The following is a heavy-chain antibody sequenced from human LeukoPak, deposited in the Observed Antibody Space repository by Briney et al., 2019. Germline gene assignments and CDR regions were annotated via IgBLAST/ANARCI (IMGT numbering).Heavy chain of an antibody. CDR3: ARDRAAMVRGVNDY. D-gene: IGHD3-10*01. CDR1: GYTFTSYG. CDR2: ISAYNGNT. V-gene: IGHV1-18*01. Sequence: ASVTVSCKASGYTFTSYGISWVRQAPGQGLEWMGWISAYNGNTDYAQNLQGRVTMTTDTSTSTAYMELRSLRSDDTAVYYCARDRAAMVRGVNDYWGQGTLVTVSS. J-gene: IGHJ4*02.